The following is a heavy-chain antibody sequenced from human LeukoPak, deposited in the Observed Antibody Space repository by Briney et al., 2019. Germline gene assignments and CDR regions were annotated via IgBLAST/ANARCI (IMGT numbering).Heavy chain of an antibody. CDR3: ARARQVEMATIEDY. CDR1: GFTFSSYA. J-gene: IGHJ4*02. D-gene: IGHD5-24*01. Sequence: GGSLRLSCAASGFTFSSYAMHWVRQAPGKGLEWVAVISYDGSNKYYADSVKGRFTISRDNSKNTLYLQMNSLRAEDTAVYYCARARQVEMATIEDYWGQGTLVTVSS. V-gene: IGHV3-30*19. CDR2: ISYDGSNK.